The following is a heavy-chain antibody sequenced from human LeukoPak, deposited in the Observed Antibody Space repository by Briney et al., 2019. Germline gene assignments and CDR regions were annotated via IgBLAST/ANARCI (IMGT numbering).Heavy chain of an antibody. Sequence: PSETLSLTCTVSGASISGTDYYWTWTRHHPGEDLEWLGFIHFSGTIYYNPSLRSRLIISADTAKNQMSLKWSSMTAADKAVYYCAAGGDRAKGGKYWGQGTQVTVSS. V-gene: IGHV4-31*03. J-gene: IGHJ4*02. CDR1: GASISGTDYY. CDR3: AAGGDRAKGGKY. CDR2: IHFSGTI. D-gene: IGHD5-18*01.